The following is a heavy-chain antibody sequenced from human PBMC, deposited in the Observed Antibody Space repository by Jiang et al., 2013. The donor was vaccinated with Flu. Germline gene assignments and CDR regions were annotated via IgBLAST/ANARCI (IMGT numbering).Heavy chain of an antibody. CDR3: ARFPTPKYCSGGSCYEDDY. J-gene: IGHJ4*02. V-gene: IGHV1-69*01. Sequence: CGAEVKKPGSSVKVSCKASGGTFSSYAISWVRQAPGQGLEWMGGIIPIFGTANYAQKFQGRVTITADESTSTAYMELSSLRSEDTAVYYCARFPTPKYCSGGSCYEDDYWGQGTLVTVS. CDR1: GGTFSSYA. CDR2: IIPIFGTA. D-gene: IGHD2-15*01.